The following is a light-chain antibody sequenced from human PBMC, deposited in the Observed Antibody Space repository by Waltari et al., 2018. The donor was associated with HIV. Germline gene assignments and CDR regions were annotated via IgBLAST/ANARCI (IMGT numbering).Light chain of an antibody. J-gene: IGKJ1*01. CDR2: EAS. CDR1: QSVSDD. V-gene: IGKV3-15*01. Sequence: ETVMTQSPDSLSVSPGDTVILSCRASQSVSDDLAWYQQKPGRAPRLLIYEASTRNTGVPVKFRGTGSGTEFTLTISSLQSEDLGVYFCQQYMSWPRTFGQGTRVELK. CDR3: QQYMSWPRT.